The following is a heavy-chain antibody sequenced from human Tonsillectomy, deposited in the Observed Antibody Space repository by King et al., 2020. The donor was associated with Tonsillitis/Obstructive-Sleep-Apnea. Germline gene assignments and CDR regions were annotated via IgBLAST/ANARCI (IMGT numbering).Heavy chain of an antibody. J-gene: IGHJ6*03. CDR2: IKKNGSEK. Sequence: VQLVESGGGLVQRGGSLRLSLVASGFTFRSFGRPWVRQAPGKGREGVANIKKNGSEKYNVGFVKGGFTISRDNAKNSLNLQMNGLRAEDTVVYYCAGEVVVVPAAISDHYYYYMDVWGKGTTVTVSS. D-gene: IGHD2-2*02. CDR3: AGEVVVVPAAISDHYYYYMDV. CDR1: GFTFRSFG. V-gene: IGHV3-7*04.